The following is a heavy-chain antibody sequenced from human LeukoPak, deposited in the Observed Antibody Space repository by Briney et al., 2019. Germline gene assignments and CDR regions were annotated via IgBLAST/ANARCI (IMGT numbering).Heavy chain of an antibody. J-gene: IGHJ4*02. CDR1: GFTFTNAW. CDR3: ATDLGLTMIRGVTVH. V-gene: IGHV3-15*01. D-gene: IGHD3-10*01. Sequence: PGESPRLSCAGSGFTFTNAWMTWVRQAPGKGLEWVGRIKSKGDGETTDYAAPVKGRFTMSRDDSKATLYLQMNILEAEDTAVYYCATDLGLTMIRGVTVHWGQGALVTVSS. CDR2: IKSKGDGETT.